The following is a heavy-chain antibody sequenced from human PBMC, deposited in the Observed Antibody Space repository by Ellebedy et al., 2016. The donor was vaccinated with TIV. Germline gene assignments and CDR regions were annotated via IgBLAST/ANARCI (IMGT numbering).Heavy chain of an antibody. V-gene: IGHV4-39*01. Sequence: SETLSLTCTVSGGSISSGGYYWSWIRQPPGKGLEWIGEISHSGSTNYNPSLKSRGTISADTSKNQFSLKLSSVTAADTAGYYCASVDSSGWFDGDYWGQGTLVTVSS. CDR2: ISHSGST. CDR3: ASVDSSGWFDGDY. J-gene: IGHJ4*02. CDR1: GGSISSGGYY. D-gene: IGHD6-19*01.